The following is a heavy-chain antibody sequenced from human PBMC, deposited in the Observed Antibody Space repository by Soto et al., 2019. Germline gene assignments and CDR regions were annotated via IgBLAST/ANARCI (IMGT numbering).Heavy chain of an antibody. CDR3: ASSTPSVGLVRSFDY. V-gene: IGHV1-2*02. CDR2: INPNTGRT. Sequence: QVQLAQSEAEVKKPGASVKVSCTASGYSFTGYYIHWVRQAPGEGLEWMGWINPNTGRTIYAQKFQGRVTMTRDTSITTAYMELSGLTSDDTAVYYCASSTPSVGLVRSFDYWGQGTLVTVSS. CDR1: GYSFTGYY. J-gene: IGHJ4*02. D-gene: IGHD3-9*01.